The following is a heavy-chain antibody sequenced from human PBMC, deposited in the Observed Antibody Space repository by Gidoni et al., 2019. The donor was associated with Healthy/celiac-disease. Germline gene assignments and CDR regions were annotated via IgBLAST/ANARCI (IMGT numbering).Heavy chain of an antibody. CDR1: GSPLSTGGYY. V-gene: IGHV4-31*03. CDR3: ARVPSRGGSGNYFDY. CDR2: IYYSGST. Sequence: QVQLQESGPGLVKPSQALSLTCTVSGSPLSTGGYYWTWIRQHPGKGLEWIGYIYYSGSTYYNPSLKSRVTISVDTSKNQFSLKLSSVTAADTAVYYCARVPSRGGSGNYFDYWGQGTLVTVSS. D-gene: IGHD3-10*01. J-gene: IGHJ4*02.